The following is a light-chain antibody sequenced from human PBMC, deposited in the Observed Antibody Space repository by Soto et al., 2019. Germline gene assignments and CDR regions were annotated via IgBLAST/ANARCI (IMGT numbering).Light chain of an antibody. Sequence: QSVLTQPPSVSGAPGQRVTISCTGSRSNIGSNYVYWYQQLPGTAPKLLIYRNNQRPSGVPDRFSGSKSGTSASLAISGLRSEDEADYYCAAWDDSLSGSWVFGGGTKLTVL. J-gene: IGLJ3*02. CDR2: RNN. CDR1: RSNIGSNY. V-gene: IGLV1-47*01. CDR3: AAWDDSLSGSWV.